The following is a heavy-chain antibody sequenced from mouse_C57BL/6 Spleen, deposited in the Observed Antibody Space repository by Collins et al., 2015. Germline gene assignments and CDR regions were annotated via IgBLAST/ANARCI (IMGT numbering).Heavy chain of an antibody. V-gene: IGHV3-2*02. Sequence: DVQLQESGPGLVKPSQSLSLTCTVTGYSITSDYAWNWIRQFPGNKLEWMGYISYSGSTSYNPSLKSRISITRDTSKNQFFLQLNSVTTEDTATYYCASPIYYGYAMDYWGQGTSVTVSS. CDR1: GYSITSDYA. CDR3: ASPIYYGYAMDY. J-gene: IGHJ4*01. D-gene: IGHD1-1*01. CDR2: ISYSGST.